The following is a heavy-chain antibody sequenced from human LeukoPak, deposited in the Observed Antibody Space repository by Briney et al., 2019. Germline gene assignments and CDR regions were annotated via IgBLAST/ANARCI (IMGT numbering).Heavy chain of an antibody. CDR3: ARGISWENYYYYYMDV. D-gene: IGHD1-26*01. Sequence: SETLSLTCAVYGGSFSGYYWSWIRQPPGKGLEWIGEINHSGSTNYNPSLKSRVTISVDTSKNRFSLKLSSVTAADTAVYYCARGISWENYYYYYMDVWGKGTTVTVSS. CDR2: INHSGST. V-gene: IGHV4-34*01. J-gene: IGHJ6*03. CDR1: GGSFSGYY.